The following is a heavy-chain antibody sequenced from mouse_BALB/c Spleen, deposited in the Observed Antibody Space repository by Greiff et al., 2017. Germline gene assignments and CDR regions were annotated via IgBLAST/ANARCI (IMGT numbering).Heavy chain of an antibody. CDR3: ARRNYGRNYYFDY. Sequence: VQLQQSGAELAKPGASVKMSCKASGYTFTSYWMHWVKQRPGQGLEWIGYINPSTGYTEYNQKFKDKATLTADKSSSTAYMQLSSLTSEDSAVYYCARRNYGRNYYFDYWGQGTTLTVSS. CDR1: GYTFTSYW. D-gene: IGHD1-1*01. V-gene: IGHV1-7*01. J-gene: IGHJ2*01. CDR2: INPSTGYT.